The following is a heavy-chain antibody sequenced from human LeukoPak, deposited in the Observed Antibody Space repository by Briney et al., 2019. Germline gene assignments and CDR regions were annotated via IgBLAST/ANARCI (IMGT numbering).Heavy chain of an antibody. V-gene: IGHV3-7*03. Sequence: GGSLRLSCVASGLTVSNHWMSWVRQAPGKGLEWVANIREERGQEYYVDSVKGRFTISKNSAKNSLYLQMNTLRVEDTAMYYCASLDTAKQPLANHWGQGTLVTASS. CDR1: GLTVSNHW. J-gene: IGHJ5*02. CDR3: ASLDTAKQPLANH. CDR2: IREERGQE. D-gene: IGHD5-18*01.